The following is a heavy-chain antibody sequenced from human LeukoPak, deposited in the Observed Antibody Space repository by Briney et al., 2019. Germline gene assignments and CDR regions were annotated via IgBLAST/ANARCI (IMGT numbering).Heavy chain of an antibody. V-gene: IGHV3-21*01. CDR3: AREPFSSSPPDY. CDR1: GFTFSSYS. Sequence: GGSLRLSCAASGFTFSSYSMNWVRQAPGKELEWVSSISSSSSYIYYADSVKGRFTISRDNAKNSLYLQMNSLRAEDTAVYYCAREPFSSSPPDYWGQGTLVTVSS. D-gene: IGHD6-13*01. CDR2: ISSSSSYI. J-gene: IGHJ4*02.